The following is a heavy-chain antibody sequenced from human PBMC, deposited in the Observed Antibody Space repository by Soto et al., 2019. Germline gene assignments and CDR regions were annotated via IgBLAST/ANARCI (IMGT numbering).Heavy chain of an antibody. CDR3: AREKGGKDCSSTSCPYYYYMDV. D-gene: IGHD2-2*01. V-gene: IGHV3-21*01. CDR1: GFTFSSYS. J-gene: IGHJ6*03. Sequence: GGSLRLSCAASGFTFSSYSMNWVRQAPGKGLEWVSSISSSSSYIYYADSVKGRFTISRDNAKNSLYLQMNSLRAEDTAVYYCAREKGGKDCSSTSCPYYYYMDVWGKGTTVTVSS. CDR2: ISSSSSYI.